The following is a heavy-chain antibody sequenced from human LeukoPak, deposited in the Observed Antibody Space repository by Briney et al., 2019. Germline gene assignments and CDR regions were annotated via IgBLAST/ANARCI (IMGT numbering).Heavy chain of an antibody. CDR1: GFTFRTYW. V-gene: IGHV3-74*01. CDR2: RNSDGSTT. Sequence: GGSLRLSCAASGFTFRTYWMHWVRQAPGKGLVWVSHRNSDGSTTSYADSVKGRFTISRDNAKNTLYPQMNSLRAEDTAVYYCARDLKGPVNDVFDIWGQGTMVTVSS. CDR3: ARDLKGPVNDVFDI. D-gene: IGHD4-23*01. J-gene: IGHJ3*02.